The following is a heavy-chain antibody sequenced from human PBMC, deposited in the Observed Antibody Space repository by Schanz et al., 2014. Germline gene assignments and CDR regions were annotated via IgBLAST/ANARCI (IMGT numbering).Heavy chain of an antibody. D-gene: IGHD2-2*03. J-gene: IGHJ5*02. CDR3: ARETGYCSSTRCYPGWFDP. CDR1: GFTFSDSW. Sequence: EVQLVESGGGLVQPGGSLRLSCAASGFTFSDSWMHWVRQAPGKGLVWVSRTSNDGSFTTFADSVKGRFTISRDNAKNTLYLQMNSLRAEDTAVYYCARETGYCSSTRCYPGWFDPWGQGTLVTVSS. CDR2: TSNDGSFT. V-gene: IGHV3-74*01.